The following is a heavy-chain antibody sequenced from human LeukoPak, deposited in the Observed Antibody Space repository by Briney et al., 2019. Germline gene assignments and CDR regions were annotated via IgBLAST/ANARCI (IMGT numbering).Heavy chain of an antibody. CDR1: GGSFSGYY. V-gene: IGHV4-59*01. D-gene: IGHD2-15*01. CDR3: ARAVLSYCRGGSCPYFDY. CDR2: IYYSGST. J-gene: IGHJ4*01. Sequence: SETLSLTCAVYGGSFSGYYWSWIRQPPGKGLEWIGYIYYSGSTNYNPSLKSRVTISVDTSKNQFSLKLSSLTAADTAVYYCARAVLSYCRGGSCPYFDYWGQGTLVTVSS.